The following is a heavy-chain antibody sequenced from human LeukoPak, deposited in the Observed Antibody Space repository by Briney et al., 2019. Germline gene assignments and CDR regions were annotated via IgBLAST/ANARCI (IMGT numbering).Heavy chain of an antibody. CDR1: GFTFSSYG. J-gene: IGHJ4*02. Sequence: PGGSLGLSCAASGFTFSSYGMHWVRQAPGKGLEWVAFIRYDGSNKYYADSVKGRFTISRDNSKNTLYLQMNSLRAEDTAVYYCAKGPIYYYDSSGYWDYWGQGTLVTVSS. CDR2: IRYDGSNK. V-gene: IGHV3-30*02. CDR3: AKGPIYYYDSSGYWDY. D-gene: IGHD3-22*01.